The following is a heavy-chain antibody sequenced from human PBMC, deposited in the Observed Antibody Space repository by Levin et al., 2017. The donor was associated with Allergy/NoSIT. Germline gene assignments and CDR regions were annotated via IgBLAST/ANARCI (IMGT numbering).Heavy chain of an antibody. V-gene: IGHV3-74*01. J-gene: IGHJ4*02. D-gene: IGHD2-8*01. CDR2: ISGDGGSV. CDR1: GFAFNLYW. Sequence: GGSLRLSCAASGFAFNLYWIHWVRQAPGKGLVWVSRISGDGGSVAYADSVKGRFTISRDNAKNTVFLQMNSLRAEDTAMYYCTREVCSDGVCKDFDYWGQGTPVTVSS. CDR3: TREVCSDGVCKDFDY.